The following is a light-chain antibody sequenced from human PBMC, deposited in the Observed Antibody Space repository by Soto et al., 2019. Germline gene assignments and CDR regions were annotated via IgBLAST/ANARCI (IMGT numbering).Light chain of an antibody. CDR3: SSYTSSSTRSV. CDR1: SSDVGGYNY. Sequence: QSVLTQPASVSGSPGQSITISCTGTSSDVGGYNYVSWYQQHPGKAPKLMIYDVSNRPSGVSNRFSGSKSGNTASLTISGLQAEDEADYYCSSYTSSSTRSVFGAGNKLTVL. J-gene: IGLJ2*01. V-gene: IGLV2-14*01. CDR2: DVS.